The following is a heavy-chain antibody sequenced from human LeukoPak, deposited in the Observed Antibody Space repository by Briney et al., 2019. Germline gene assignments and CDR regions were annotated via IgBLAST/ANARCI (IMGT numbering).Heavy chain of an antibody. CDR1: GGSTSSYY. CDR2: IYTSGST. Sequence: SETLSLTCTVSGGSTSSYYWSWIRQPPGKGLEWIGYIYTSGSTNYNPSLKSRVTISVDTSKNQFSLKLSSVTAADTAVYYCARRGGSSWYNNWFDPWGQGTLVTVSS. V-gene: IGHV4-4*09. D-gene: IGHD6-13*01. J-gene: IGHJ5*02. CDR3: ARRGGSSWYNNWFDP.